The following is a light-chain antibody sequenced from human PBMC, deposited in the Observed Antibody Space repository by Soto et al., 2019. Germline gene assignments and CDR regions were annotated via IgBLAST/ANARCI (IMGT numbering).Light chain of an antibody. V-gene: IGLV3-9*01. CDR1: NIGSKR. J-gene: IGLJ3*02. CDR3: QVWDSTTQV. Sequence: SYELTQPLSVSVALGQTARITCGGNNIGSKRVHWYQQKPGQAPELVIYINTNRPSGIPERFSGSNSGNTATLTISRAQAGDEADYYCQVWDSTTQVFGGGTKLTVL. CDR2: INT.